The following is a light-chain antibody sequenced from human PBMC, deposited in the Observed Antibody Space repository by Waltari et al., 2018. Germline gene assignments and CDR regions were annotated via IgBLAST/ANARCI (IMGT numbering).Light chain of an antibody. J-gene: IGKJ2*01. CDR1: QNIDIS. V-gene: IGKV6D-21*02. CDR3: HQSRSLPHT. CDR2: YAS. Sequence: EVVLTLFLNFTSVIPREEVLITFRASQNIDISLHWYQQKPGQSPKLLIKYASQSISGVPSRFSGSGSGTEFTLTITGLETEDAAAYYCHQSRSLPHTFGQGTKLEIK.